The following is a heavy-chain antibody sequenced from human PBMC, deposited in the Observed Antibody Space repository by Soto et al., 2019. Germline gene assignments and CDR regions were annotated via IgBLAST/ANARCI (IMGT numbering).Heavy chain of an antibody. CDR1: GFTFSSSW. J-gene: IGHJ5*02. Sequence: GGSLRLSCAASGFTFSSSWMSWVRQPPGKGLEWVANIKQDGSETYYVDSVRGRFTISRDNAKNSLYLQMDSLRAEDTAVYYCVRSIAGLQGSWGQGTLVTVSS. V-gene: IGHV3-7*01. D-gene: IGHD4-4*01. CDR2: IKQDGSET. CDR3: VRSIAGLQGS.